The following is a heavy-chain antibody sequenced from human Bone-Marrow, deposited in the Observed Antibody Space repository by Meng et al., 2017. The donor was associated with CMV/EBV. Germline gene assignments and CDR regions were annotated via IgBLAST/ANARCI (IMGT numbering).Heavy chain of an antibody. D-gene: IGHD3-3*01. V-gene: IGHV3-30*02. CDR2: IRYDGSNK. CDR3: ANQLRFLEWLLYFQH. Sequence: GGSLRLSCAASGFTFSSYGMHWVRQAPGKGLEWVAFIRYDGSNKYYADSVKGRFTISRDNSKNTLYLQMNSLRAEDTAVYYCANQLRFLEWLLYFQHWGPGTLVTVSS. J-gene: IGHJ1*01. CDR1: GFTFSSYG.